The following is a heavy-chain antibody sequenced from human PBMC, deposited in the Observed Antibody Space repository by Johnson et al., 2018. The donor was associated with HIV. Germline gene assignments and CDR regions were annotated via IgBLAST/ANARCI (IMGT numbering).Heavy chain of an antibody. CDR2: IKQDGSEQ. Sequence: VQLVESGGGLVQPGGSLRLSCAASGFTFSNYWMTWVRQAPGKGLAWVANIKQDGSEQYYVDSMKGRFTISRDNAKNSLYLQMNSLRAEDTAVYSCARDDTGYSSSFDAFDVWGQGTMVTVSS. CDR3: ARDDTGYSSSFDAFDV. CDR1: GFTFSNYW. V-gene: IGHV3-7*05. J-gene: IGHJ3*01. D-gene: IGHD6-13*01.